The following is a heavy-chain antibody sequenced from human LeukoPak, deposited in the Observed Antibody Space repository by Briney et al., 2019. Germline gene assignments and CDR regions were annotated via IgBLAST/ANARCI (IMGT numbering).Heavy chain of an antibody. CDR2: VTTTSSYM. Sequence: PGGSLRLSCAASGFTFSDYDMSWVRQAPGKGLEWVSSVTTTSSYMYYADSVKGRFTISRDNAKNSLYLQMNSLRAEDTALYYCARLIGLTIAAAATDYWGQGALVTVSS. CDR1: GFTFSDYD. D-gene: IGHD6-13*01. V-gene: IGHV3-21*01. J-gene: IGHJ4*02. CDR3: ARLIGLTIAAAATDY.